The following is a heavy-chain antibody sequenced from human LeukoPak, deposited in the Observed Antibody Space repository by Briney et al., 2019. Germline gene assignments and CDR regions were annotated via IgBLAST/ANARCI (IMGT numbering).Heavy chain of an antibody. J-gene: IGHJ3*02. Sequence: PGESLRLSCAASGFTFSSYGMHWVRQAPGKGLEWVAVIWYDGSNKYYADSVKGRFTISRDNSKNTLYLQMNSLRAEDTAVYYCARGFGRDAFDIWGQGTMVTVSS. CDR2: IWYDGSNK. D-gene: IGHD3-16*01. CDR1: GFTFSSYG. CDR3: ARGFGRDAFDI. V-gene: IGHV3-33*01.